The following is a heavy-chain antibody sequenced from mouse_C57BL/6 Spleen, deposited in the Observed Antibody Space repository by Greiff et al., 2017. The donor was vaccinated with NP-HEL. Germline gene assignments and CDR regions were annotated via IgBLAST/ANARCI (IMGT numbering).Heavy chain of an antibody. J-gene: IGHJ1*03. CDR2: INPNNGGT. Sequence: EVQLQQSGPELVKPGASVKIPCKASGYTFTDYNMDWVKQSHGKSLEWIGDINPNNGGTIYNQKFKGKATLTVDKSSSTAYMELRSLTSEDTAVYYYARDPRYNYGMRYFDVWGTGTTVTVSS. CDR3: ARDPRYNYGMRYFDV. CDR1: GYTFTDYN. V-gene: IGHV1-18*01. D-gene: IGHD1-1*01.